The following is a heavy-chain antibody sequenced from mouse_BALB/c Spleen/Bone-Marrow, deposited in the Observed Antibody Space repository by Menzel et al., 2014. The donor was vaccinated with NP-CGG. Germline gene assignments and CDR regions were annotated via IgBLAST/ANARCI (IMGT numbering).Heavy chain of an antibody. CDR3: ARDVGYGNYFVY. V-gene: IGHV7-1*02. CDR2: NRNKAKYYTT. D-gene: IGHD2-10*02. CDR1: GFTFSDFY. Sequence: EVQVVESGGGLVQPGDSLRLSCTTSGFTFSDFYMEWFRQPPGKGLEWIATNRNKAKYYTTEYSASVKGRFIVSRDTSQSVLYLQMNALRAEDTAIYYCARDVGYGNYFVYWGQGTLVTVSA. J-gene: IGHJ3*01.